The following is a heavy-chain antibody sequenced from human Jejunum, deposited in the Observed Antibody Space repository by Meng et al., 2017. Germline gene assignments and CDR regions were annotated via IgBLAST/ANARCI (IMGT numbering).Heavy chain of an antibody. J-gene: IGHJ4*02. V-gene: IGHV4-61*08. CDR2: AST. CDR3: ARDHMGSLDY. Sequence: QVQLQESGPGVVRPSETLSRLCSVSGGSVSSAGYQWSWIRQPPGKGLEWIGYASTNYNPSLKSRVTISVDTSKNQFSLRLTSVTAADTAVYYCARDHMGSLDYWGQGILVTVSS. CDR1: GGSVSSAGYQ. D-gene: IGHD1-26*01.